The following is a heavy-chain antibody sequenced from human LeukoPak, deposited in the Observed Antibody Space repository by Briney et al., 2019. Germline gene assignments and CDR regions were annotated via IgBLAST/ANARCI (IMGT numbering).Heavy chain of an antibody. CDR1: GGSISSGSYY. CDR2: IYTSGST. Sequence: SQTLSLTCTVSGGSISSGSYYWRWIRQPAGKGLEWIGRIYTSGSTNYNPSLKSRVTISVDTSKNQFSLKLSPVTAADTAVYYCARRIGGGPNYYYYYMDVWGKGTTVTVSS. J-gene: IGHJ6*03. V-gene: IGHV4-61*02. CDR3: ARRIGGGPNYYYYYMDV. D-gene: IGHD2-15*01.